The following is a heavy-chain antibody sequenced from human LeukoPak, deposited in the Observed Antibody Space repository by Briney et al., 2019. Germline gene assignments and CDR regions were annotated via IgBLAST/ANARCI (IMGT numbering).Heavy chain of an antibody. V-gene: IGHV1-2*02. Sequence: ASVKVSCKASGYSFTGFYIHWVRQAPGQGLEWMGWINPNSGGTNYAQKFQGRVTMTRDTSISTAYMELSGLRSDDTAVYYCARPIAAAGRDYWGQGTLVTVSS. J-gene: IGHJ4*02. D-gene: IGHD6-13*01. CDR2: INPNSGGT. CDR3: ARPIAAAGRDY. CDR1: GYSFTGFY.